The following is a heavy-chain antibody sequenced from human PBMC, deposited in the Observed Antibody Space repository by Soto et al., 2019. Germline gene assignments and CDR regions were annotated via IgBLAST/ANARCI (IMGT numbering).Heavy chain of an antibody. CDR3: AKDVGCPQGIFDY. V-gene: IGHV3-30*18. CDR2: ISYDGSNK. J-gene: IGHJ4*02. Sequence: QVQLVESGGGVVQPGRSLRLSCAASGFTFSSYGMHWVRQAPGNGLEWVAVISYDGSNKYYADSVKGRFTITRDNSKNTRYLQMNSLRAEETAGYYCAKDVGCPQGIFDYWCQETLVTVST. D-gene: IGHD1-26*01. CDR1: GFTFSSYG.